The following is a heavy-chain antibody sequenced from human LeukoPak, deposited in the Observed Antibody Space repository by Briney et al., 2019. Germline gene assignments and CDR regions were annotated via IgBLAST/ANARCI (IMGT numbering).Heavy chain of an antibody. Sequence: SETLSLTCTVSGGSISSYYWGWIRQPPGKGLEWIGSIYYSGSTYYNPSLKSRVTISVDTSKNQFSLKLSSVTAADTAVYYCARINMITFGGVDWGQGTLVTVSS. CDR2: IYYSGST. CDR3: ARINMITFGGVD. J-gene: IGHJ4*02. V-gene: IGHV4-39*07. D-gene: IGHD3-16*01. CDR1: GGSISSYY.